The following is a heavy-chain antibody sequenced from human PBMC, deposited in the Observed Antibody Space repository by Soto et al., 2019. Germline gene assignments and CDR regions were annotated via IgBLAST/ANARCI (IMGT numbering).Heavy chain of an antibody. CDR2: INPNSGGT. CDR3: ARERYSYGYHYYGMDV. CDR1: GYTFTGYC. J-gene: IGHJ6*02. V-gene: IGHV1-2*04. D-gene: IGHD5-18*01. Sequence: ASVQVSCKASGYTFTGYCMHWVRQAPGQGLEWMGWINPNSGGTNYAQKFQGWVTMTRDTSISTAYMELSRLRSDDTAVYYCARERYSYGYHYYGMDVWGQGTTVTVSS.